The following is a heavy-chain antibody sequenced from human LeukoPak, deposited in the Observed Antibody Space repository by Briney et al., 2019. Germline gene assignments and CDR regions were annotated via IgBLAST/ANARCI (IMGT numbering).Heavy chain of an antibody. CDR1: GFTFGDYA. V-gene: IGHV3-49*03. D-gene: IGHD6-25*01. CDR3: TRENIVAGYYYAMNV. CDR2: IRSKTYGGAP. Sequence: PGGSLRLSCSVSGFTFGDYAMSWFRQAPGKGLEWVCFIRSKTYGGAPEYAASVKGRFIISRDDSKSIAYLQMNSLKTEDTAVYYCTRENIVAGYYYAMNVWGQGTTVTVSS. J-gene: IGHJ6*02.